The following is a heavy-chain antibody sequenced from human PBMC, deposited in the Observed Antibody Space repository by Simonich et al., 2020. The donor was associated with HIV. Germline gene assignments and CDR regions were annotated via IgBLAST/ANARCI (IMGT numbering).Heavy chain of an antibody. CDR1: GGSSSGYS. Sequence: QVQLQQWGAGLLKPSETLSITCAVYGGSSSGYSWSWIRQPQGKGMEWIGEINHSGSTNYNPSLKSRVTISVDTSKNQFSLKLSSVTAADTAVYYCARRHPTTVTTPYFDYWGQGTLVTVSS. J-gene: IGHJ4*02. V-gene: IGHV4-34*01. D-gene: IGHD4-17*01. CDR2: INHSGST. CDR3: ARRHPTTVTTPYFDY.